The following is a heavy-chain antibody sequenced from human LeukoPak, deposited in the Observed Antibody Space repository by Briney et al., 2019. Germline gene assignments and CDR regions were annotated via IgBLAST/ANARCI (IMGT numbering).Heavy chain of an antibody. V-gene: IGHV3-48*03. CDR3: ARLGKAVAGFDY. J-gene: IGHJ4*02. D-gene: IGHD6-19*01. CDR2: ISSSGSTI. Sequence: GGSLRLSCAASGFTFSTYEMNWVRQAPGKGLEWVSYISSSGSTIYYADSVKGRFTISKDNAKKSLYLQMNSLRAEDTAVYYCARLGKAVAGFDYWGQGTLVTVSS. CDR1: GFTFSTYE.